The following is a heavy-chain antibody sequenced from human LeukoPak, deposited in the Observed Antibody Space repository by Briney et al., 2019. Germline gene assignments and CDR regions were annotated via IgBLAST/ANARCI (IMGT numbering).Heavy chain of an antibody. D-gene: IGHD2-15*01. CDR2: ISYDGSNK. CDR3: AKLAVVAATSDAFVI. CDR1: GFTFSSYG. Sequence: PGGSLRLSCAASGFTFSSYGMHWVRQAPGKGLEWVAVISYDGSNKYYADSVKGRFTISRDNSKNTLYLQMNSLRAEDTAVYYCAKLAVVAATSDAFVIWGQGTMVTVSS. J-gene: IGHJ3*02. V-gene: IGHV3-30*18.